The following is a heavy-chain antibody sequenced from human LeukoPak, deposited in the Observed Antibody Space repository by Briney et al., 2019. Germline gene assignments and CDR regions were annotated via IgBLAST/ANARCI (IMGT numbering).Heavy chain of an antibody. Sequence: PGGSLRLSCAASGFTFSSYAMSWVRQAPGKGLEWVSAISGSGGSTYYADSAKGRFTISRDNSKNTLYLQMNSLRAEDTAVYYCAKDRRELLAGYYFDYWGQGTLVTVSS. D-gene: IGHD1-26*01. CDR2: ISGSGGST. J-gene: IGHJ4*02. CDR3: AKDRRELLAGYYFDY. CDR1: GFTFSSYA. V-gene: IGHV3-23*01.